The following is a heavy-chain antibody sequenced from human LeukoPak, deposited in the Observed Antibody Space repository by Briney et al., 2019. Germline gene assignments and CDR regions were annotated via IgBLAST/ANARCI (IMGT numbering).Heavy chain of an antibody. D-gene: IGHD3-3*01. CDR3: ARSITISGGP. CDR2: IKQDGSEK. J-gene: IGHJ4*02. Sequence: GGSLRLSCAASGFTFSSYSMNWVRQAPGKGLEWVANIKQDGSEKYYVDSVKGRFTISRDNAKNSLYLQMNSLRAEDTAVYYCARSITISGGPWGQGTLVTVSS. CDR1: GFTFSSYS. V-gene: IGHV3-7*01.